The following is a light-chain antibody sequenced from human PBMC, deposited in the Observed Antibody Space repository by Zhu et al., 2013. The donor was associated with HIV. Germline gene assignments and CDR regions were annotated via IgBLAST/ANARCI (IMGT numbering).Light chain of an antibody. CDR1: RSNIGNNY. Sequence: QSVLTQPPSASGNPGQTVTITCSGSRSNIGNNYVYWYQQFPGTAPKLLIYSNNQRLSGVPARFSGSKSGTSASLVITGLQAEDVADYFCQSYDNSLTVVFGGGTKVTVL. CDR2: SNN. J-gene: IGLJ2*01. CDR3: QSYDNSLTVV. V-gene: IGLV1-47*01.